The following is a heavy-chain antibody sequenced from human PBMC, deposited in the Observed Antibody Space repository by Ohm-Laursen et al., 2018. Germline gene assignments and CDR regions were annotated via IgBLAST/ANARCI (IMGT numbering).Heavy chain of an antibody. D-gene: IGHD6-19*01. Sequence: SLRLSCTASGFTFSNYAMSWVRQAPGKGLEWVSGITGTGNTYYADSVKGRFTISRDNSKNTLYLQMNSLRAEDTAVYYCAKPKSSGSPFDYWGQGTLVTVSS. V-gene: IGHV3-23*01. J-gene: IGHJ4*02. CDR2: ITGTGNT. CDR1: GFTFSNYA. CDR3: AKPKSSGSPFDY.